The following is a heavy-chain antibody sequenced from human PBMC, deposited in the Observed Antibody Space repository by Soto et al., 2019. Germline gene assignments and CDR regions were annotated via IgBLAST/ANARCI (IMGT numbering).Heavy chain of an antibody. CDR1: GFTFSSFA. V-gene: IGHV3-23*01. CDR3: AKVGTIGVFEH. D-gene: IGHD2-2*01. Sequence: GGSLRLSCAASGFTFSSFAMSWVRQAPGKGLEWLSGITFSGAYTYYADSGKGRFTISRDNSKNTLYLEMNSLRAEDTALYYCAKVGTIGVFEHWGQGALVTVSS. J-gene: IGHJ4*02. CDR2: ITFSGAYT.